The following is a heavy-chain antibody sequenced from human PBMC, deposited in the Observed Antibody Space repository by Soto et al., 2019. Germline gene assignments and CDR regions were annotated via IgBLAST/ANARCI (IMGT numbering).Heavy chain of an antibody. V-gene: IGHV1-2*02. D-gene: IGHD6-6*01. CDR1: GYTFTGYY. CDR2: INPNSGGT. CDR3: ARGRKEQPVDYYYYYGMDV. Sequence: ASVKVSCKASGYTFTGYYMHWVRQAPGQGLEWMGWINPNSGGTNYAQKFQGRVTMTRDTSISTAYMELSRLRSDDTAVYYCARGRKEQPVDYYYYYGMDVWGQGTTVTVSS. J-gene: IGHJ6*02.